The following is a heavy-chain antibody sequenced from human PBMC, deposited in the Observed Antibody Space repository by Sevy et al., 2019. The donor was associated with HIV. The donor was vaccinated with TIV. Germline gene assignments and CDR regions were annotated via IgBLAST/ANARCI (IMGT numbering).Heavy chain of an antibody. CDR2: LYYTGTT. CDR1: GDSVNSGPYY. J-gene: IGHJ4*02. D-gene: IGHD4-17*01. CDR3: ARRGTYGGQVDY. Sequence: LSLTCAVSGDSVNSGPYYWGWIRQPPGKGLEWIGGLYYTGTTYYNPSLKSRVTISVDTSKNQFSLELTSVTAADTAVYFCARRGTYGGQVDYWGQGTLVTVSS. V-gene: IGHV4-39*01.